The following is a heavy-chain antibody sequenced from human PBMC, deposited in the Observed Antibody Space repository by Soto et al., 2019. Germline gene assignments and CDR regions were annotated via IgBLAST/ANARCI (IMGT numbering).Heavy chain of an antibody. D-gene: IGHD6-13*01. CDR1: GGTFSSYA. V-gene: IGHV1-69*06. J-gene: IGHJ6*02. CDR3: ARVQVDSSSWYVGGGYYGMDV. Sequence: QVQLVQSGAEVKKPGSSVKVSCKASGGTFSSYAISWVRQAPGQGLEWMGGIIPIFGTANYAQKFQGRVTITADKSTSTDYMELSSLRSEDTAVYYCARVQVDSSSWYVGGGYYGMDVWGQGTTVTVSS. CDR2: IIPIFGTA.